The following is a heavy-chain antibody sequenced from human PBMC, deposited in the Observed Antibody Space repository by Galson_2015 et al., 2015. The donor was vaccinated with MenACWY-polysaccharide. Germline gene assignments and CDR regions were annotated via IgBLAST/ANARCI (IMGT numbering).Heavy chain of an antibody. J-gene: IGHJ6*02. D-gene: IGHD3-10*02. Sequence: SLRLSCAASGFAFHDSAMHWVRQAPGKGLEWVSLINADGDYTDYADSVKGRFSISRDNSKNSLYLQMNSLTPEDTALYYCAKKAYVHNSDVRYSLNTWGQATTFSVSS. V-gene: IGHV3-43*02. CDR3: AKKAYVHNSDVRYSLNT. CDR1: GFAFHDSA. CDR2: INADGDYT.